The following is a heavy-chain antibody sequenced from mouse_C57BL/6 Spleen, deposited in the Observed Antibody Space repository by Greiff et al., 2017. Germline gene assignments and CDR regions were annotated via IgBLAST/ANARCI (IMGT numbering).Heavy chain of an antibody. J-gene: IGHJ2*01. CDR2: IDPSDSYT. CDR3: ARGGHYYGSSGYYFDY. D-gene: IGHD1-1*01. V-gene: IGHV1-50*01. CDR1: GYTFTSYW. Sequence: QVQLKQPGAELVKPGASVKLSCKASGYTFTSYWMQWVKQRPGQGLEWIGEIDPSDSYTNYNQKFKGKATLTVDTSSSTAYMQLSSLTSEDSAVYYCARGGHYYGSSGYYFDYWGQGTTLTVSS.